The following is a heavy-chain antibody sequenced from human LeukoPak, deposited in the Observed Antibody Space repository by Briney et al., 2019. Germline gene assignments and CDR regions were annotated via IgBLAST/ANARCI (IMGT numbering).Heavy chain of an antibody. J-gene: IGHJ4*02. D-gene: IGHD4-17*01. CDR1: GFTFSNYA. Sequence: PGGSLRLSCTASGFTFSNYAMSWVRQAPGKGLKWVSSISDSGDTPYYADSVKGLFTISRDNSKNTLYLQMNSLRAEDTAVYYCAKAPSLGDYGDFDYWGQGTLVTVSS. CDR3: AKAPSLGDYGDFDY. V-gene: IGHV3-23*01. CDR2: ISDSGDTP.